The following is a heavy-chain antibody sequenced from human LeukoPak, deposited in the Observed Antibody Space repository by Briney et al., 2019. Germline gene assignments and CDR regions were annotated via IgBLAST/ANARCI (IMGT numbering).Heavy chain of an antibody. CDR3: ARFGPHLLNNFDS. CDR2: VWYGGST. J-gene: IGHJ4*02. Sequence: SETLSLTCNVSGVSITTHFWNWIRLSPGRGLEWIGYVWYGGSTKYNPSFQHRLTISLDTSKNQFSLEMTSVTAADTAVYYCARFGPHLLNNFDSGAREHWSPSPQ. D-gene: IGHD3-16*01. V-gene: IGHV4-59*08. CDR1: GVSITTHF.